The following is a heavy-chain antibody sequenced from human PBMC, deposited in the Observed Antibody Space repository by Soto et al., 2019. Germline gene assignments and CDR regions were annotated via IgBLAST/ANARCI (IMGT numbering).Heavy chain of an antibody. J-gene: IGHJ4*02. V-gene: IGHV3-9*01. CDR1: RFTFEDYA. CDR3: AKDKLGVLTAMMDQ. Sequence: EVQLVESGGGLVQSGRSLRLSCAASRFTFEDYAMHWVRQAPGKGLEWLSGITSEGNHIGYADSVRGRFTISRDNAKNSLYLQMKSLRPEDTAFYYCAKDKLGVLTAMMDQWGQGTLVTVSS. D-gene: IGHD2-21*02. CDR2: ITSEGNHI.